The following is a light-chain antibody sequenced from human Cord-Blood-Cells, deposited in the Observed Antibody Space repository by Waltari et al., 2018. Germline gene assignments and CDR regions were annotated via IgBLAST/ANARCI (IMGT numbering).Light chain of an antibody. CDR3: QQYYSTPWT. CDR2: WAS. Sequence: DIVMTQSPDPLAVSLGERATINCTPSQSVLYSSNNKNYLAWYQQKPGQPPKLLIYWASTRESGVPDRFSGSGSGTDFTLTISSLQAEDVAVYYCQQYYSTPWTFGQGTKVEIK. V-gene: IGKV4-1*01. CDR1: QSVLYSSNNKNY. J-gene: IGKJ1*01.